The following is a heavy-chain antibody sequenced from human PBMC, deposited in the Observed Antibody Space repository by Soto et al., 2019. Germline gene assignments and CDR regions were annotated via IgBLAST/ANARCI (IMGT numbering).Heavy chain of an antibody. V-gene: IGHV3-23*01. CDR3: TTVTMVRGVTIELFDY. Sequence: EVQLLESGGGLVQPGGSLRLSCAASGFTFSSYAMSWVRQAPGKGLEWVSAISGSGGSTYYADSVKGRFTISRDNSKNSLYLQMNSLRAEDTAVYYCTTVTMVRGVTIELFDYWGQGTLVTVSS. CDR2: ISGSGGST. J-gene: IGHJ4*02. D-gene: IGHD3-10*01. CDR1: GFTFSSYA.